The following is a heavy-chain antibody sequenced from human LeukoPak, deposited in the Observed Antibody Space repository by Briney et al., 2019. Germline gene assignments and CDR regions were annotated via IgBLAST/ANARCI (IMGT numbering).Heavy chain of an antibody. CDR3: ARDSGYSGSYYDEPFDY. V-gene: IGHV1-2*06. CDR2: INPNSGGT. D-gene: IGHD1-26*01. J-gene: IGHJ4*02. CDR1: GYTFTGYY. Sequence: ASVKVSCKASGYTFTGYYMHWMRQAPGQGLEWMGRINPNSGGTNYAQKFQGRVTMTRDTSISTAYMELSRLRSDDTAVYYCARDSGYSGSYYDEPFDYWGQGTLVTVSS.